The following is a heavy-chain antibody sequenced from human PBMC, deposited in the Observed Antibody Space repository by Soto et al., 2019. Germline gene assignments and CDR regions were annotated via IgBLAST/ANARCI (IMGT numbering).Heavy chain of an antibody. V-gene: IGHV3-48*02. Sequence: GGSLRLSCAASGFTFSSYSMNWVRQAPGKRLEWVSYISSSSSTIYYADSVKGRFTISRDNAKNSLYLQMNSLRDEDTAVYYCGGDSSGYYYPDVFDIWGQGTMVTVSS. CDR2: ISSSSSTI. CDR1: GFTFSSYS. D-gene: IGHD3-22*01. CDR3: GGDSSGYYYPDVFDI. J-gene: IGHJ3*02.